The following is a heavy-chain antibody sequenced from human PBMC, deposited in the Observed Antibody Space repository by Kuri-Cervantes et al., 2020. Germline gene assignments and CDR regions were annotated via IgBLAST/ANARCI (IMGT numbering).Heavy chain of an antibody. D-gene: IGHD5-18*01. J-gene: IGHJ3*02. CDR1: GFTFSSYW. CDR3: ARDHSYLRAFDI. V-gene: IGHV3-21*04. Sequence: GGSLRLSCAASGFTFSSYWMSWVRQAPGKGLEWVSSITSTSNYIYYADSVKGRFTISRDNSKNTLYLQMNSLRAEDTAVYYCARDHSYLRAFDIWGQGTMVTVSS. CDR2: ITSTSNYI.